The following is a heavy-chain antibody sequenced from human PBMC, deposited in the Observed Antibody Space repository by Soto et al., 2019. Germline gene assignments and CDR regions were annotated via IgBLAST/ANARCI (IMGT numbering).Heavy chain of an antibody. D-gene: IGHD6-19*01. CDR2: ITGSGRT. Sequence: PGWSLRLSCASSVFTLSNNGMTWARQAPGKGLEWVSDITGSGRTYYADSVKGRFTISRDISKNTLYLQMNSLRAEDTAVYYCSGHGSGSAWGQGTLVTVSS. J-gene: IGHJ5*02. V-gene: IGHV3-23*01. CDR1: VFTLSNNG. CDR3: SGHGSGSA.